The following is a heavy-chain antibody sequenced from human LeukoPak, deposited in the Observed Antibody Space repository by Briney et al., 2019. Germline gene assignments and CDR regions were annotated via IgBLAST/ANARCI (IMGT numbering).Heavy chain of an antibody. D-gene: IGHD3-16*01. CDR2: ISSSSSYI. Sequence: GGSLRLSCAASGFTFSSYSMNWVRQAPGKGLEWVSSISSSSSYIYYADSVKGRFTISRDNAKNSLYLQMNSLRAEDTAVYYCARDGMITFGGVIVRDYYYMDVWGKGTTVTVSS. V-gene: IGHV3-21*01. CDR1: GFTFSSYS. CDR3: ARDGMITFGGVIVRDYYYMDV. J-gene: IGHJ6*03.